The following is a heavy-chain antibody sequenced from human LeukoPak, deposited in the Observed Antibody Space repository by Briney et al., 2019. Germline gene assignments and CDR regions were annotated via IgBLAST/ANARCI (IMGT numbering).Heavy chain of an antibody. CDR2: INPNSGGT. D-gene: IGHD3-10*01. J-gene: IGHJ4*02. CDR1: GYTFTGYY. V-gene: IGHV1-2*02. CDR3: ARVSYYGSGSPADYFDY. Sequence: ASVKVSCKASGYTFTGYYMHWVRQAPGQGLEWMGWINPNSGGTNYAQKFQGRVTMTRDTSISTAYMELSRLRSDDTAVYYCARVSYYGSGSPADYFDYWGQGTLVTVSS.